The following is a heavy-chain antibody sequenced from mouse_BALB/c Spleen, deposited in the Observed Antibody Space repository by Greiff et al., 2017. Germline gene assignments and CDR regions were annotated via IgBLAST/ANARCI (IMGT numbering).Heavy chain of an antibody. J-gene: IGHJ3*01. V-gene: IGHV5-6-3*01. CDR2: INSNGGST. CDR1: GFTFSSYG. D-gene: IGHD2-4*01. CDR3: ARDADDYDGWFAY. Sequence: EVQRVESGGGLVQPGGSLKLSCAASGFTFSSYGMSWVRQTPDKRLELVATINSNGGSTYYPDSVKGRFTISRDNAKNTLYLQMSSLKSEDTAMYYCARDADDYDGWFAYWGQGTLVTVSA.